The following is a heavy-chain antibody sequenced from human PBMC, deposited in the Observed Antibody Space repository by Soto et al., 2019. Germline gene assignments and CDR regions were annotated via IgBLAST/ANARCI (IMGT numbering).Heavy chain of an antibody. CDR1: GYSFTSYW. D-gene: IGHD2-15*01. V-gene: IGHV5-51*01. CDR2: IYPGDSDT. J-gene: IGHJ4*02. Sequence: PGESLKISCKGSGYSFTSYWIGWVRPMPGKGLEWMGIIYPGDSDTRYSPSFQGQVTISADKSISTAYLQWSSLKASDNAMYYCARWAIWDSGGSCYDYWGQGTLVTVSS. CDR3: ARWAIWDSGGSCYDY.